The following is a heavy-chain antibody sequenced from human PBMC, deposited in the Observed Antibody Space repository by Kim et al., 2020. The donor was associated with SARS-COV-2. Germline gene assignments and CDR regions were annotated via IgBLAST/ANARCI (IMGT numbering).Heavy chain of an antibody. CDR3: ARDPGYDSSGNDY. J-gene: IGHJ4*02. D-gene: IGHD3-22*01. Sequence: GGSLRLSCAASGFTFSSYWMSWVRQAPGKGLEWVANIEQDGSEKYYVDSVKGRFTISRDNAKNSLYLQMNSLRAEDTAVYYCARDPGYDSSGNDYWGQGTLVTVSS. CDR1: GFTFSSYW. V-gene: IGHV3-7*01. CDR2: IEQDGSEK.